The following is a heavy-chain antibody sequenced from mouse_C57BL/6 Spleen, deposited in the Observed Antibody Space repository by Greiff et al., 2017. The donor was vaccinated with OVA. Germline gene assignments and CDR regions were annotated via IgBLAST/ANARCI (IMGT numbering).Heavy chain of an antibody. Sequence: QVQLQQPGAELVRPGSSVKLSCKASGYTFTSYWMHWVKQRPIQGLEWIGNIDPSDSETHYNQKFKDKATLTVDKSSSTAYMQLSSLTSEDSAVYYCARDDDYDGWYFDVWGKGTTVTVSS. CDR2: IDPSDSET. CDR3: ARDDDYDGWYFDV. D-gene: IGHD2-4*01. V-gene: IGHV1-52*01. J-gene: IGHJ1*03. CDR1: GYTFTSYW.